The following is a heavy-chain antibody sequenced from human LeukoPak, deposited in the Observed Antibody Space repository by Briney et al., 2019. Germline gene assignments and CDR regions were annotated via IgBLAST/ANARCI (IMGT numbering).Heavy chain of an antibody. CDR3: ARDDFWSALRAYYFDY. J-gene: IGHJ4*02. Sequence: GGSLRLSCAASGFTFSSYWMSWVRQAPGKGLEWVANIKQDGSEKYYVDSVKGRFTISRDNAKNSLYLQMNSLRAEDTAVYYCARDDFWSALRAYYFDYWGPGTLVTVSS. CDR2: IKQDGSEK. CDR1: GFTFSSYW. D-gene: IGHD3-3*01. V-gene: IGHV3-7*01.